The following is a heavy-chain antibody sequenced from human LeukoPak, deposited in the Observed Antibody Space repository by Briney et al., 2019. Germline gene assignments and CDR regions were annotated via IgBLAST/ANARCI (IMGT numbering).Heavy chain of an antibody. CDR1: GYSISSGYY. Sequence: SETLSLTCTVSGYSISSGYYWGWIRQPPGKGLEWIGSIYHSGSTYYNPSLKSRVTISVDTSKNQFSLKLSSVTAADTAVYYCARGDYGGNSGWGQGTLVTVSS. V-gene: IGHV4-38-2*02. J-gene: IGHJ4*02. CDR3: ARGDYGGNSG. CDR2: IYHSGST. D-gene: IGHD4-23*01.